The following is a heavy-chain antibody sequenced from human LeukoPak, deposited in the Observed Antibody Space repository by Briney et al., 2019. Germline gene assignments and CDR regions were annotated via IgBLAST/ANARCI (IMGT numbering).Heavy chain of an antibody. J-gene: IGHJ4*02. V-gene: IGHV1-69*06. D-gene: IGHD5-12*01. CDR2: IIPIFGTA. CDR3: ARRAAATIRAFDY. CDR1: GGTFSSYA. Sequence: SVKVSCKASGGTFSSYAISWVRQAPGQGLEWMGGIIPIFGTANYAQKFQGRVTITADKSTSTAYMELSSLRSEDTAVYYCARRAAATIRAFDYWGQGTLVTVSS.